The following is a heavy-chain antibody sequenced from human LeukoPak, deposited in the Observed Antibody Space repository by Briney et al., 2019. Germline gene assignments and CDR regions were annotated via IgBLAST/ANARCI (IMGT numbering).Heavy chain of an antibody. Sequence: PGGSLRLSCAASGFTFSSYWMSWVRQAPGKGLEWVANIKQDGSEKYYVDSVKGRFTISRDNAKNSLYLQMNSLRAEDTAVYYCARDQAIFGVVILFDPWGQGTLVTVPS. V-gene: IGHV3-7*01. CDR1: GFTFSSYW. J-gene: IGHJ5*02. CDR3: ARDQAIFGVVILFDP. CDR2: IKQDGSEK. D-gene: IGHD3-3*01.